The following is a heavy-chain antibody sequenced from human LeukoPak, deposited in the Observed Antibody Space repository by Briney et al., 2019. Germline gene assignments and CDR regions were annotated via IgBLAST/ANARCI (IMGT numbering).Heavy chain of an antibody. Sequence: PGGSLRLSCAASDFTLSDYDMHWVRQAPGKGLEWVALIRYDGRNKYYADSVEGRFTIFRDNSKNTLYLQMNSLTDEDTAVYFCAKSRRDYSFWSGYFWGQGTLVTVSS. CDR3: AKSRRDYSFWSGYF. J-gene: IGHJ4*02. D-gene: IGHD3-3*01. V-gene: IGHV3-30*02. CDR2: IRYDGRNK. CDR1: DFTLSDYD.